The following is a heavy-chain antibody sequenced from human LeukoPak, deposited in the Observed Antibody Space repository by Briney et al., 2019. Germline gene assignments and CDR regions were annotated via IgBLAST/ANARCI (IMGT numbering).Heavy chain of an antibody. CDR1: GGSVSSSTFY. D-gene: IGHD2-2*02. CDR3: STMSYTGXWXWXXXX. V-gene: IGHV4-39*01. J-gene: IGHJ4*01. CDR2: IYYIGST. Sequence: SETLSLTCTLSGGSVSSSTFYWGWFRQPPGKGLDWIGSIYYIGSTYYNPSLRSRVTMSMDTSKNQFSLKLNSVTAADTAVYYCSTMSYTGXWXWXXXXWGXGXXX.